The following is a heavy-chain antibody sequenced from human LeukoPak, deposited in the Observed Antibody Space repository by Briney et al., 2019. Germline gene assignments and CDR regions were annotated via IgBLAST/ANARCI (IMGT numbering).Heavy chain of an antibody. CDR3: ARVFCDFCSGAIVP. CDR2: IYYSGNT. V-gene: IGHV4-31*03. CDR1: GASISSRRYY. D-gene: IGHD3-3*01. J-gene: IGHJ5*02. Sequence: SETLSLTCPVSGASISSRRYYWSWIRQHPGKGLEWIGYIYYSGNTYYNPSLKSRVTISVDTSKNQFSLKLSSVTAADTAVYYFARVFCDFCSGAIVPFGQGTLVTVSS.